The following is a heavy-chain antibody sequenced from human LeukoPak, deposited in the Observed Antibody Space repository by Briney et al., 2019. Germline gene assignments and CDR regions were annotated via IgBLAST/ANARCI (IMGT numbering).Heavy chain of an antibody. CDR3: AKEVPYGFDAFDI. Sequence: GGSLRLSCAASGFTVSSNYMSWVRQAPGKGLEWVSAISGSGGSTYYADSVKGRFTISRDNSKNTLYLQMNSLRAEDTAVYYCAKEVPYGFDAFDIWGQGTMVTVSS. CDR2: ISGSGGST. V-gene: IGHV3-23*01. J-gene: IGHJ3*02. D-gene: IGHD4-17*01. CDR1: GFTVSSNY.